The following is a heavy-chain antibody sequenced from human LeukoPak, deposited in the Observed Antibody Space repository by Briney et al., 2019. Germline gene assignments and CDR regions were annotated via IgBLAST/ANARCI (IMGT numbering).Heavy chain of an antibody. D-gene: IGHD6-6*01. CDR1: GYTFTGYD. V-gene: IGHV1-8*01. J-gene: IGHJ6*03. Sequence: ASVKVSCKASGYTFTGYDINWVRQATGQGLEWMGWMNPNSGNTGYAQKFQGRVTMTRNTSISTAYMELSSLRSEDTAVYYCARGQYSSSSWFGYYYYYMDVWGKGTTVTVSS. CDR2: MNPNSGNT. CDR3: ARGQYSSSSWFGYYYYYMDV.